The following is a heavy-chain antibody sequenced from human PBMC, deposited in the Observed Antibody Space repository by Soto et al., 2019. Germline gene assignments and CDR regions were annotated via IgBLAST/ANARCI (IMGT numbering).Heavy chain of an antibody. V-gene: IGHV4-59*01. D-gene: IGHD6-13*01. J-gene: IGHJ5*02. CDR2: IYYSGST. Sequence: SETLSLTCTVSGGSISSYYWSWIRQPPGKGLEWIGYIYYSGSTNYNPSLKSRVTISVDTSKNQFSLKLSSVTAADTAVYYCARGGFRAGRGKYNWFDPWGQGTLVTVSS. CDR3: ARGGFRAGRGKYNWFDP. CDR1: GGSISSYY.